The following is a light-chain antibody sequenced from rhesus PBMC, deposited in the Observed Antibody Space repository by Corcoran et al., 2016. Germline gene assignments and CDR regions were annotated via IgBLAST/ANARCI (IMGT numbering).Light chain of an antibody. CDR3: QPHDNLPLT. CDR1: QDINIW. CDR2: RTS. Sequence: DIQMTQSPSSLSASVGDRVTITCRASQDINIWLAWYQQKPGKAPKLLIFRTSNLEKGVPSRISGSGAGKDFSLTLSSLQPEDIATYYCQPHDNLPLTFGGGTKVEI. V-gene: IGKV1-69*01. J-gene: IGKJ4*01.